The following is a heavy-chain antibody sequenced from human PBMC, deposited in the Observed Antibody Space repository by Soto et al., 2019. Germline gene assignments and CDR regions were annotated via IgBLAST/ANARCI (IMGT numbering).Heavy chain of an antibody. V-gene: IGHV4-59*01. CDR2: IYYSGST. D-gene: IGHD6-13*01. CDR3: ARSGAAAAWFDP. J-gene: IGHJ5*02. CDR1: GGSISSYY. Sequence: SETLSLTCTVSGGSISSYYWSWIRQPPGKGLEWIGYIYYSGSTNYNPSLKSRVTISVDTSKNQFSLKLSSVTAADTAVYYCARSGAAAAWFDPWAQGTLVTVSS.